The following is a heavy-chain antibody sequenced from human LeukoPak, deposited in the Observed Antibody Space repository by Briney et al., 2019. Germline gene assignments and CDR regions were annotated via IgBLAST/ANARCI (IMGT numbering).Heavy chain of an antibody. CDR2: IWSDGSNK. Sequence: GGSLRLSCAASGFTFSSYGMRWVRQAPGKGLEWVAVIWSDGSNKYYADSVKGRFTISRDNSKNTLYVQMNSLRAEDTAVYYCARDMTYYYGMDVWGQGTTVTVSS. CDR3: ARDMTYYYGMDV. CDR1: GFTFSSYG. J-gene: IGHJ6*02. V-gene: IGHV3-33*01. D-gene: IGHD3-16*01.